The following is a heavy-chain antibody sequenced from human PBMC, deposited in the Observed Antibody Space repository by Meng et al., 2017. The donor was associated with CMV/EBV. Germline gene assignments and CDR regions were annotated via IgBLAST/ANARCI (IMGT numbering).Heavy chain of an antibody. V-gene: IGHV1-69*10. CDR3: ALRPYCSSTSCYNDY. Sequence: SVKVSCKASGGTFSSYAISWVRQAPGQGLEWMGGIIPIPGIANYAQKFQGRVTITADKSTSTAYMELSSLRSEDTAVYYCALRPYCSSTSCYNDYWGQGTLVTVSS. D-gene: IGHD2-2*02. J-gene: IGHJ4*02. CDR1: GGTFSSYA. CDR2: IIPIPGIA.